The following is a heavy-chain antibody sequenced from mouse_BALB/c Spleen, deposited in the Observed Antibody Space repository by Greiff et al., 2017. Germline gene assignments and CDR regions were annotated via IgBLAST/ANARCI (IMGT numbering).Heavy chain of an antibody. CDR1: GYTFTSYW. D-gene: IGHD4-1*01. V-gene: IGHV1S81*02. CDR2: INPSNGRT. CDR3: ARGDWDDWYFDV. J-gene: IGHJ1*01. Sequence: QVQLKQPGAELVKPGASVKLSCKASGYTFTSYWMHWVKQRPGQGLEWIGEINPSNGRTNYNEKFKSKATLTVDKSSSTAYMQLSSLTSEDSAVYYCARGDWDDWYFDVWGAGTTVTGSS.